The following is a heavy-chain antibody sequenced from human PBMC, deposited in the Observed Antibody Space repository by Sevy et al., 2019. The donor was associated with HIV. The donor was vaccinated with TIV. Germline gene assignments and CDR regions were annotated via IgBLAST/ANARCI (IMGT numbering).Heavy chain of an antibody. D-gene: IGHD3-16*02. CDR3: TTASRGVWVSYRRRLDY. CDR1: GFTFSNAW. CDR2: IKSKTDGGTT. V-gene: IGHV3-15*01. Sequence: GGSLRLSCAASGFTFSNAWMSWDRQAPGKGLEWVGRIKSKTDGGTTDYAAPVKGRFTISRDDSKNTLYLQMNSLKTEDTAVYYCTTASRGVWVSYRRRLDYWGQGTLVTVSS. J-gene: IGHJ4*02.